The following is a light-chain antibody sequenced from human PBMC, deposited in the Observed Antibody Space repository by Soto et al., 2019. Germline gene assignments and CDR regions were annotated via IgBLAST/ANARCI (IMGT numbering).Light chain of an antibody. V-gene: IGKV1-39*01. CDR1: QNINKK. CDR3: QRRFHTPYT. J-gene: IGKJ2*01. CDR2: EAS. Sequence: DIQMTQSPSSLSASVGDSVTISCRASQNINKKLNWYQQKSWKAPSLLIYEASTFQSGVPSRFSGSGSGTDFTLAITNLQPEDCATNYCQRRFHTPYTVGQGTKLAI.